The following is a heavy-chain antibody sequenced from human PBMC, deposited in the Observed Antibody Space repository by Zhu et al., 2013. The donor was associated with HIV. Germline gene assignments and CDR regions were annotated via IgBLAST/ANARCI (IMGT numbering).Heavy chain of an antibody. Sequence: QVQLVQSGAEVKKPGASVKVFCQASGYTFTTYDINWVRQATGQGLEWMGWMNPKTGHTGCAPNFQGRLTMTRNTSISTAYMELSSLNLTARPSICARGTVEARTFNLWGQGTLVTVSS. CDR2: MNPKTGHT. V-gene: IGHV1-8*01. D-gene: IGHD1-20*01. J-gene: IGHJ4*02. CDR3: ARGTVEARTFNL. CDR1: GYTFTTYD.